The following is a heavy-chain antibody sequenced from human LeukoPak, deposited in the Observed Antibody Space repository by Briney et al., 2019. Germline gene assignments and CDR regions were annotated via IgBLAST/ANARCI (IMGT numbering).Heavy chain of an antibody. CDR2: IKSKTDGGTT. V-gene: IGHV3-15*01. J-gene: IGHJ3*02. Sequence: GGSLRLSCAASGFTFSNAWMSWVRQAPGKGLEWVGRIKSKTDGGTTDYAAPVKGRFTISRDDSKNTLSLQMNSLRSEDTAVYYCARVHDYGDYDRAFDIWGQGTMVTVSS. D-gene: IGHD4-17*01. CDR3: ARVHDYGDYDRAFDI. CDR1: GFTFSNAW.